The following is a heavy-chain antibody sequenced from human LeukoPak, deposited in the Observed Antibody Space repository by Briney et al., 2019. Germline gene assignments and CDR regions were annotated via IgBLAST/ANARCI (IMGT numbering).Heavy chain of an antibody. J-gene: IGHJ4*02. CDR1: GFTFSSYA. V-gene: IGHV3-66*01. D-gene: IGHD2/OR15-2a*01. CDR3: ARDEPSPDSTDLDY. Sequence: PGRSLRLSCAASGFTFSSYAMHWVRQAPGKGLEWVSVIYSGGSTYYADSVKGRFTISRDKNTLYLQMNSLRADDTAVYYCARDEPSPDSTDLDYWGQGTLVTVSS. CDR2: IYSGGST.